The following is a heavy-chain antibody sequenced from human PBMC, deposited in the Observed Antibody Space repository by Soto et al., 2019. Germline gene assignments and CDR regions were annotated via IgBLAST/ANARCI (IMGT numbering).Heavy chain of an antibody. CDR1: GGSISSYY. CDR3: ARVDGYCSGGSCYLGNDAFDI. Sequence: PSETLSLTCTVSGGSISSYYWSWIRQPPGKGLEWIGYIYYSGSTNYNPPLKSRVTISVDTSKNQFSLKLSSVTAADTAVYYCARVDGYCSGGSCYLGNDAFDIWGQGTMVTVSS. J-gene: IGHJ3*02. D-gene: IGHD2-15*01. CDR2: IYYSGST. V-gene: IGHV4-59*01.